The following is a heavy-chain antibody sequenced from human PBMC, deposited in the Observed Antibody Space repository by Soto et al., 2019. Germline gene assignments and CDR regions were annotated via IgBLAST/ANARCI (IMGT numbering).Heavy chain of an antibody. D-gene: IGHD6-19*01. CDR2: IDWTGKTL. J-gene: IGHJ4*02. CDR1: EFTFDDYV. Sequence: EVKLVESGGGLERPVRSLRLSWSASEFTFDDYVMHWVRLVPGRGLEWVAGIDWTGKTLSYAGSVKGRFTISRDNAKNSLHLQMTSLSDEDTALSYCVRDTGRGLAVAVFIHWGQGTPVTVYS. CDR3: VRDTGRGLAVAVFIH. V-gene: IGHV3-9*01.